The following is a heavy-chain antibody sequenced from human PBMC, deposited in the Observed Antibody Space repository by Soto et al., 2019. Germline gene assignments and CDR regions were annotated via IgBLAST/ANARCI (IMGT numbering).Heavy chain of an antibody. V-gene: IGHV1-69*01. CDR1: GGTFSSYA. D-gene: IGHD2-2*02. Sequence: QVQLVQSGAEVKKPGSSVKVSCKASGGTFSSYAISWVRQAPGQGLEWMGGIIPIFGTANYAQKFQGRVTITADESTSTAYMELSSLRSEDTAVYYCARGIPQDGCSSTSCYIQYYYYYGMDVWGQGTTVTVSS. J-gene: IGHJ6*02. CDR2: IIPIFGTA. CDR3: ARGIPQDGCSSTSCYIQYYYYYGMDV.